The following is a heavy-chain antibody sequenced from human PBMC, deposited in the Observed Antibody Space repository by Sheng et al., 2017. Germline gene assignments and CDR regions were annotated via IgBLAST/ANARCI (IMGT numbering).Heavy chain of an antibody. Sequence: QVQLVQSGAEVKKPGSSVKVSCKASGGTFSSYAISWVRQAPGQGLEWMGGIIPIFGTANYAQKFQGRVTITTDESTSTAYMELSSLRSEDTAVYYCARAVWYYGSGSYSDASRNWFDPWGQGTLVTVSS. CDR1: GGTFSSYA. V-gene: IGHV1-69*05. CDR3: ARAVWYYGSGSYSDASRNWFDP. CDR2: IIPIFGTA. D-gene: IGHD3-10*01. J-gene: IGHJ5*02.